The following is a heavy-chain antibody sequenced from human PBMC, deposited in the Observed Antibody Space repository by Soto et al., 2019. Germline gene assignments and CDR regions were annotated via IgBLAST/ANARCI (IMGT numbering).Heavy chain of an antibody. CDR1: GGSIGRYY. D-gene: IGHD6-6*01. CDR2: IYDSENT. J-gene: IGHJ4*02. V-gene: IGHV4-59*08. CDR3: ARHEKGSSFDH. Sequence: QVQLQESGPGLVKPSETLSLTCSVSGGSIGRYYWSWIRQSPGKGLEWIGFIYDSENTNYNPSLKSRVTISGDTSKYQLSLTLSSVTAADTAIYYCARHEKGSSFDHWGQGALVTVSS.